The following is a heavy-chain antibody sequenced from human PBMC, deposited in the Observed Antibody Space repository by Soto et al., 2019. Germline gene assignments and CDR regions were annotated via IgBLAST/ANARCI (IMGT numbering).Heavy chain of an antibody. J-gene: IGHJ4*02. CDR1: GFTFSSYA. Sequence: GSLRLSCAAYGFTFSSYAISWVRQAPGKGLEWVSAISGSGGSTYYADSVKGRLTISRDNAKNSLYLQIYSLRAEDTAVYFCAREILDAFDVWGQGTLVTVYS. D-gene: IGHD3-16*01. V-gene: IGHV3-23*01. CDR3: AREILDAFDV. CDR2: ISGSGGST.